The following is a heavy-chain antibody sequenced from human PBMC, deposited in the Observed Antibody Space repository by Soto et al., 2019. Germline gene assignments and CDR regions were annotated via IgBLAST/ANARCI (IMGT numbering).Heavy chain of an antibody. J-gene: IGHJ5*02. D-gene: IGHD3-22*01. CDR3: ARDEANYYDSSGYSYNWFDP. V-gene: IGHV1-18*01. Sequence: ASVKVSCKASGYTFTSYGISWVRQAPGQGLEWMGWISAYNGNTNYAQKLQGRVTMTTDTSTSTAYMELRSLRSDDTAVYYCARDEANYYDSSGYSYNWFDPWGQGTLVTVSS. CDR2: ISAYNGNT. CDR1: GYTFTSYG.